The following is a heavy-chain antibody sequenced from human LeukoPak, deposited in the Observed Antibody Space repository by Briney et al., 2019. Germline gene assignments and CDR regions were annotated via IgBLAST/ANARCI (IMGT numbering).Heavy chain of an antibody. CDR2: ISSSSSTI. CDR1: GFTFSSYW. D-gene: IGHD3-22*01. V-gene: IGHV3-48*01. Sequence: GGSLRLSCAASGFTFSSYWMNWVRQAPGKGLEWVSCISSSSSTIYYADSVKGRFTISRDNAKNSLYLQMNSLRAEDTAVYYCARGAYYYEDWGQGTLVTVSS. J-gene: IGHJ4*02. CDR3: ARGAYYYED.